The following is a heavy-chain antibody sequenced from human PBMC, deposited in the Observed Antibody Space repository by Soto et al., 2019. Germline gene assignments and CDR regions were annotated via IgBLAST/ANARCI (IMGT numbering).Heavy chain of an antibody. CDR3: ATPNTIFGVVIRPNYYYGMDV. Sequence: GASVKVSCKASGGTFSSYAISWVRQAPGQGLEWMGGIIPIFGTANYAQKFQGRVTITADESTSTAYMELSSLRSEDTAVYYCATPNTIFGVVIRPNYYYGMDVWGQGTTVTVSS. CDR2: IIPIFGTA. J-gene: IGHJ6*02. V-gene: IGHV1-69*13. CDR1: GGTFSSYA. D-gene: IGHD3-3*01.